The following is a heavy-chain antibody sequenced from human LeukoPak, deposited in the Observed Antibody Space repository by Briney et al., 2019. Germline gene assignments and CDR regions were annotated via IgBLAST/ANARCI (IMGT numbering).Heavy chain of an antibody. CDR2: INPSGGST. D-gene: IGHD3-16*02. CDR1: GYTFTSYY. J-gene: IGHJ6*02. V-gene: IGHV1-46*01. Sequence: ASVKVSCKASGYTFTSYYMHWVRQAPGQGLEWMGIINPSGGSTSYAQKFQGRVTMTRDTSTSTVYMELRSLRSDDTAVYYCARNRGAITFGGVIPNYYGMDVWGQGTTVTVSS. CDR3: ARNRGAITFGGVIPNYYGMDV.